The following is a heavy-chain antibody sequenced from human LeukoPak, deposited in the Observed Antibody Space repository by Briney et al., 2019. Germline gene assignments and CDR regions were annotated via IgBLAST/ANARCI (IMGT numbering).Heavy chain of an antibody. J-gene: IGHJ4*02. CDR2: ISSSTTYI. D-gene: IGHD6-25*01. CDR1: GFTFSSYS. Sequence: GGSLRLSCAASGFTFSSYSMNWVRQAPGKGLEWVSSISSSTTYIYYADSVKGRFTISRDNAKNSLNLQMNSLRAEDTAVYYCARDGNIAACDYWGQGTLVTVSS. V-gene: IGHV3-21*01. CDR3: ARDGNIAACDY.